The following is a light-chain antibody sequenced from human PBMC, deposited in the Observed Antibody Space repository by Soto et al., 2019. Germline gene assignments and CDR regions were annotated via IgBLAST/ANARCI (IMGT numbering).Light chain of an antibody. Sequence: DVQMTKYPSSLSSSVGDIVPITCQASQDISNYLNWYQQKPGKAPKLLIYDASNLETGVPSRFSGSGSGTDFTFTISSLQPEDIATYYCQQYDNLPLTFGGGSNV. J-gene: IGKJ4*01. CDR1: QDISNY. V-gene: IGKV1-33*01. CDR2: DAS. CDR3: QQYDNLPLT.